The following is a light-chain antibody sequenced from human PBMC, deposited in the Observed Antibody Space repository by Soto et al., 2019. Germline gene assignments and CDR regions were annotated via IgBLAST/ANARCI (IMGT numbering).Light chain of an antibody. Sequence: EILLTQSPGTLSLSPGERATLSCGASQSVSSSYFAWYQQKPGQTPRLLIYGASSRATGIPDRFSGSGSGTDFTLTISRLEPEDFAAYYCQQYGSSLGVTFGGGTKVDIK. CDR3: QQYGSSLGVT. CDR1: QSVSSSY. CDR2: GAS. V-gene: IGKV3-20*01. J-gene: IGKJ4*01.